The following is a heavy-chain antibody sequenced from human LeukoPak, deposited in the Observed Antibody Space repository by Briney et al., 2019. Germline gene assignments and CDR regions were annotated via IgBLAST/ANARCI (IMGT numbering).Heavy chain of an antibody. Sequence: SETLSLTCAVYGGSFSGYYGGWIRQPPGKGLEWIAEINHGGSTNYNPSLKSRVTVSIDPSKNHFSLKLSSVTAADTAVYYCAKSNGYGLIDIWGQGTMVTVSS. CDR2: INHGGST. J-gene: IGHJ3*02. D-gene: IGHD3-10*01. V-gene: IGHV4-34*01. CDR1: GGSFSGYY. CDR3: AKSNGYGLIDI.